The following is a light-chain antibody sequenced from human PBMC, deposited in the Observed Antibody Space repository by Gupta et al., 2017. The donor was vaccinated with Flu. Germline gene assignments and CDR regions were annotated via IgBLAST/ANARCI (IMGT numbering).Light chain of an antibody. CDR1: SCEVGVDDY. CDR3: NSYSDRNSWV. Sequence: TSCEVGVDDYVSWYQQNPGKEPRIIIFEVHKRPSGVSSCFSGCRSGSTAALTISGVKAEDDAEYHCNSYSDRNSWVFGGGTKLTVL. CDR2: EVH. V-gene: IGLV2-14*01. J-gene: IGLJ3*02.